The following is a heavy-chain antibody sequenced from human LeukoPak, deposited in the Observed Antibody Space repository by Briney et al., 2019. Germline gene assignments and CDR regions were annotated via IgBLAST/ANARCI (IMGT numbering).Heavy chain of an antibody. CDR1: GFTVSSNY. D-gene: IGHD6-13*01. V-gene: IGHV3-23*01. J-gene: IGHJ4*02. CDR2: ISGSGGST. Sequence: GGSLRLSCAASGFTVSSNYMSWVRQAPGKGLEWVSAISGSGGSTYYADSVKGRFTISRDNAKNSLYLQMNSLRAEDTAVYYCAKVGSTSWYMDYWGQGILVTVSS. CDR3: AKVGSTSWYMDY.